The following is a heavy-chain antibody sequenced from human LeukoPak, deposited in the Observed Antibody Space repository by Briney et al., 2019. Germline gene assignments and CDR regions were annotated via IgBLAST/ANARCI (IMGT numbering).Heavy chain of an antibody. CDR1: GYTFTDHY. D-gene: IGHD2-21*02. V-gene: IGHV1-2*06. J-gene: IGHJ4*02. Sequence: GASVKVSCKASGYTFTDHYMHWVRQAPGQGLEWMGRINPNGGGTNYAQKFQGRVTMTRDTSISTAYMELSRLRSDDTAVYYCARESGCGGDCYDSDYWGQGTLVTVSS. CDR3: ARESGCGGDCYDSDY. CDR2: INPNGGGT.